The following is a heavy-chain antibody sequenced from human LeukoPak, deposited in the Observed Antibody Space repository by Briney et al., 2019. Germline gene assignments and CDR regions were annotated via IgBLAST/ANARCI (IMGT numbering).Heavy chain of an antibody. V-gene: IGHV3-23*01. CDR3: AKSESDY. CDR1: GFTVSSDY. Sequence: GGSLRLSCATSGFTVSSDYMSWVRQAPGKGLEWVSAISGSHGSTYYADSVKGRFTISRDNSKNTLYLQMNSLRVEDTAVYYCAKSESDYWGQGTLVTVSS. CDR2: ISGSHGST. J-gene: IGHJ4*02.